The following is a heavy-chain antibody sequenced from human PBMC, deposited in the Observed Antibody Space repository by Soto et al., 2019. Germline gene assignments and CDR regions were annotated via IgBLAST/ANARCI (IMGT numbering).Heavy chain of an antibody. J-gene: IGHJ6*02. V-gene: IGHV1-69*10. CDR3: ARARGNYYGSGSYYYYYYGMDF. Sequence: GASVKVSCKASGGTFSSYAISWVRQAPGQGLEWMGGIIPILGTANYAQKFQGRVTITADKSTGTAYMELSSLRSEDTAVYYCARARGNYYGSGSYYYYYYGMDFWGQGTTVTVS. D-gene: IGHD3-10*01. CDR2: IIPILGTA. CDR1: GGTFSSYA.